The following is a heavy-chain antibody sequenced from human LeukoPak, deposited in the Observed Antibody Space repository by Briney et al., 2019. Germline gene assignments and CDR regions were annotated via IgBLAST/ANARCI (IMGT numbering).Heavy chain of an antibody. V-gene: IGHV1-2*02. CDR1: GYTFTGYY. CDR3: ARVGEYGSGSYLVY. CDR2: INPSTGGT. J-gene: IGHJ4*02. D-gene: IGHD3-10*01. Sequence: ASVKVSCKASGYTFTGYYIHWVRQAPGQGLEWMGWINPSTGGTNYAQKFQGRVTMTRDTSISTAYMELSRLRSDDTAVYFCARVGEYGSGSYLVYWGQGPWSPSPQ.